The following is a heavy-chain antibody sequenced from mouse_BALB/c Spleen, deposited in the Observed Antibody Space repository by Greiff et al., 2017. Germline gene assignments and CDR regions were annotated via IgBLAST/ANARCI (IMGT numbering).Heavy chain of an antibody. CDR1: GYTFTDYY. Sequence: QVQLQQSGPELVKPGASVKISCKASGYTFTDYYINWVKQKPGQGLEWIGRIYPGSGNTNYNEKFKGKATLTVDTSSSTAYMQRSSLTSEDTAVYCGRGGYGKDAMDYWGQGTSVTVSS. V-gene: IGHV1-84*02. J-gene: IGHJ4*01. D-gene: IGHD2-10*02. CDR3: RGGYGKDAMDY. CDR2: IYPGSGNT.